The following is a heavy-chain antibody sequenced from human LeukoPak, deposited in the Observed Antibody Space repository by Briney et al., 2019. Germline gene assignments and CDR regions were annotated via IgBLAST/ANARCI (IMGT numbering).Heavy chain of an antibody. CDR1: GFTFSSYG. D-gene: IGHD5-18*01. CDR3: AKDFSYSIDY. J-gene: IGHJ4*02. CDR2: IPYDRSAK. V-gene: IGHV3-30*02. Sequence: GGSLRLSCRASGFTFSSYGIHWVRQAPGKGLEWVTFIPYDRSAKYFADSVKGRFTVSRDNSRNTLSLQMNSLRVEDTAVYYCAKDFSYSIDYWGRGTLVTVSS.